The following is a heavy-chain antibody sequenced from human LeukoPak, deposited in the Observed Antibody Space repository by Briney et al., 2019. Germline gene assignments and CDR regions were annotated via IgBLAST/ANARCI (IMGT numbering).Heavy chain of an antibody. D-gene: IGHD1-26*01. CDR2: IIPVFGSS. J-gene: IGHJ6*03. CDR1: GGSFNSYA. Sequence: GSSVKVSCKASGGSFNSYAISWVRQAPGQGLEWMGRIIPVFGSSNYAQKFQDRVTLTADIASNTAYMELNSLTSEDTAVYFCAKQGGARQDYYMDVWGNGTTVIVSS. V-gene: IGHV1-69*06. CDR3: AKQGGARQDYYMDV.